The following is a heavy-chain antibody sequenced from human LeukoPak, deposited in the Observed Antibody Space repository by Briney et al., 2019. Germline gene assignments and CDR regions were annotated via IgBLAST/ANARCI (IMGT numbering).Heavy chain of an antibody. CDR2: IYYSGST. V-gene: IGHV4-59*08. J-gene: IGHJ6*02. Sequence: SETLSLTCTVSDDSISGYYWSWIRQPLGKGLEWIGFIYYSGSTNYNPSFKSRVTLSVDTSKNQFSLKLSSVTAADTAVYYCARSNCLASTCNNFYGMDVWGQGTTVTVSS. CDR1: DDSISGYY. D-gene: IGHD1/OR15-1a*01. CDR3: ARSNCLASTCNNFYGMDV.